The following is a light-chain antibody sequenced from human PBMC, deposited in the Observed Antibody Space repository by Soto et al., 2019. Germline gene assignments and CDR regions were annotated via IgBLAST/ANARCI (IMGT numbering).Light chain of an antibody. CDR1: QSVSSSY. V-gene: IGKV3-20*01. CDR3: QQYGSSPIN. CDR2: GAS. Sequence: EIVLTQSPGTLSLSPGERVILSCRASQSVSSSYLAWYQQKPGQAPRLLIYGASSRATGIPDRFSGSGSGTDFTLTISRLEPEDFAVYYCQQYGSSPINFGQGTRREIK. J-gene: IGKJ5*01.